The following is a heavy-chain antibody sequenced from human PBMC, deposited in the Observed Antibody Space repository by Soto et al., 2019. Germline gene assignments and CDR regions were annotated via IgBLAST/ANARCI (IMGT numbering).Heavy chain of an antibody. CDR1: GGSISSYY. V-gene: IGHV4-59*01. D-gene: IGHD2-2*01. CDR2: IYYSGST. CDR3: ARTSIAPKYYYYYMDV. Sequence: SETLSLTCTVSGGSISSYYWSWIRQPPGKGLEWIGYIYYSGSTNYNPSLKSRVTISVDTSKNQLSLKLSSVTAADTAVYYCARTSIAPKYYYYYMDVWGKGTTVTVSS. J-gene: IGHJ6*03.